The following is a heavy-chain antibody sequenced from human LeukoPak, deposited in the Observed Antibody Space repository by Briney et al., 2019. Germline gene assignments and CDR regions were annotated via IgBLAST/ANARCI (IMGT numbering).Heavy chain of an antibody. D-gene: IGHD3-3*01. V-gene: IGHV4-39*01. Sequence: SSETLSLTCTVSGGSMSSYYWGWIRQPPGKGLEWIGSIYYSGSTYYNPSLKSRVTISVDTSKNQFSLKLSSVTAADTAVYYCASMAIFGVAPFTPWGQGTLVTVSS. J-gene: IGHJ5*02. CDR2: IYYSGST. CDR1: GGSMSSYY. CDR3: ASMAIFGVAPFTP.